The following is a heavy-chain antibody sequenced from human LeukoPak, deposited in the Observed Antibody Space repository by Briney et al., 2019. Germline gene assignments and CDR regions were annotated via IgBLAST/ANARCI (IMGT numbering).Heavy chain of an antibody. CDR2: ISSSSSYI. V-gene: IGHV3-21*05. CDR1: GFTFSSYS. CDR3: ARDNGEGDYFDY. Sequence: PGGSLRLSCAASGFTFSSYSMNWVRQAPGKGLEWVSYISSSSSYIYYADSVKGRFTISRDNAKNSLYLQMNSLRAEDTAVYYCARDNGEGDYFDYWGQGTLVTVSS. J-gene: IGHJ4*02. D-gene: IGHD3-10*01.